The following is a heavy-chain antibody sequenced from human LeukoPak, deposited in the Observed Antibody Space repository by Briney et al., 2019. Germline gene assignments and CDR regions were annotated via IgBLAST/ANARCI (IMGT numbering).Heavy chain of an antibody. CDR2: ISSSSSTI. Sequence: GGSLRLSCAASGFTFSSYSMNWVRQAPGKGLEWVSYISSSSSTIYYADSVKGRFTISRDNSKNTLYLQMNSLRAEDTAVYYCARVDYYGSGSAFDYWGQGTLVTVSS. D-gene: IGHD3-10*01. CDR1: GFTFSSYS. V-gene: IGHV3-48*01. CDR3: ARVDYYGSGSAFDY. J-gene: IGHJ4*02.